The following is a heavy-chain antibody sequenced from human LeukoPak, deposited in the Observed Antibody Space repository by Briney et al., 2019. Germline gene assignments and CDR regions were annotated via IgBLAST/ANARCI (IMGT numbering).Heavy chain of an antibody. CDR1: GATFSSYA. CDR2: IIPIFGTA. V-gene: IGHV1-69*13. CDR3: ARGGWEQQLAENWFDP. D-gene: IGHD6-13*01. Sequence: SVKVSCKASGATFSSYAISWVRQAPGQGLEWMEGIIPIFGTANYAQKSQGRVTITADESTSTAYMELSSLRSEDTAVYYCARGGWEQQLAENWFDPWGQGTLVSVSS. J-gene: IGHJ5*02.